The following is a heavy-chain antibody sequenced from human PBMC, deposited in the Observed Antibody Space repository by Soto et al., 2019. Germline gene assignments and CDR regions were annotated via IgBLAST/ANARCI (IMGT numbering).Heavy chain of an antibody. CDR2: IYSGGST. V-gene: IGHV3-66*01. CDR1: GFTVSSNY. J-gene: IGHJ4*02. CDR3: AGGRGYSGYDSDVSFDY. Sequence: GGSLRLSCAASGFTVSSNYMSWVRQAPGKGLEWVSVIYSGGSTYYADSVKGRFTISRDNSKNTLYLQRNSLRAEDTAVYYCAGGRGYSGYDSDVSFDYWGQGTLVTVSS. D-gene: IGHD5-12*01.